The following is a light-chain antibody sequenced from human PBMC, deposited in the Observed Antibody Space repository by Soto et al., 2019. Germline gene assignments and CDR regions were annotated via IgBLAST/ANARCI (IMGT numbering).Light chain of an antibody. J-gene: IGKJ3*01. CDR1: QGISSY. Sequence: AIRMTQSPSSLSASTGDRVTITCRASQGISSYLAWYQQKPGKAPKLLIYAASTLQSGVPSRFSGSGSGTDFTLTISCLQSDDFATYYCQQYYSYPGTFGPGTKVDIK. CDR2: AAS. V-gene: IGKV1-8*01. CDR3: QQYYSYPGT.